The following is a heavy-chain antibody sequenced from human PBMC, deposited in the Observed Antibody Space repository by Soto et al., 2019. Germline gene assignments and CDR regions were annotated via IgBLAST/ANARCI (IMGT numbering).Heavy chain of an antibody. CDR3: ARTYCAADCPRRDFDY. Sequence: ASVKVSCKASGYILSSYNMHWVRQAPGQGLEWMGMINPSGGRTSYAQKFHDRVTMTRDTSTNTVYMELSSLRSDDTAVYYCARTYCAADCPRRDFDYWGQGTLVTV. CDR2: INPSGGRT. D-gene: IGHD2-21*02. J-gene: IGHJ4*02. V-gene: IGHV1-46*01. CDR1: GYILSSYN.